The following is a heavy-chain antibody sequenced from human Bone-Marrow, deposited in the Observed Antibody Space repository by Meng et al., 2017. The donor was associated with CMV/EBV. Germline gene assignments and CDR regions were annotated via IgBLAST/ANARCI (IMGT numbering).Heavy chain of an antibody. CDR3: ARSYLILVAGQAFFDS. CDR1: GFIFSNYW. Sequence: GGSLRLSCAASGFIFSNYWMTWVRQAPGKGLEWVANINQDGSEKYYVDSVKGQFTISRDNAKNLLYLQLNSLRVGDTAVYYCARSYLILVAGQAFFDSWGQGTLVTVSS. J-gene: IGHJ4*02. V-gene: IGHV3-7*01. D-gene: IGHD3-22*01. CDR2: INQDGSEK.